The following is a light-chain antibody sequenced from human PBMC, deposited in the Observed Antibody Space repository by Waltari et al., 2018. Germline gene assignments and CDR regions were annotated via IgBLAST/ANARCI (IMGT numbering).Light chain of an antibody. CDR1: QGINDY. J-gene: IGKJ1*01. V-gene: IGKV1-16*02. CDR3: LQYNSYPRT. CDR2: RVS. Sequence: DIQMTQSPSSLSASIGDRVTITCRASQGINDYLAWFQQRPGKAPKSLIYRVSSLQRGVPSKFSGRGSGTEFTRTISSLQPEDFATYYCLQYNSYPRTFGQGTKVEIK.